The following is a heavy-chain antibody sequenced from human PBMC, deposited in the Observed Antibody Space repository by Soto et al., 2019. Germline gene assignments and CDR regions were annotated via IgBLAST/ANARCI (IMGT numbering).Heavy chain of an antibody. CDR1: GFTFSNAW. CDR3: TTAYGDYEYYFEY. J-gene: IGHJ4*02. V-gene: IGHV3-15*01. CDR2: IKSKTDGGTT. Sequence: GGSLRLSCAASGFTFSNAWMSWVRQAPGKGLEWVGRIKSKTDGGTTDYAAPVKGRFTISRDDSKNTLYLQMNSLKTEDTAVYYCTTAYGDYEYYFEYWGQGTLVTVSS. D-gene: IGHD4-17*01.